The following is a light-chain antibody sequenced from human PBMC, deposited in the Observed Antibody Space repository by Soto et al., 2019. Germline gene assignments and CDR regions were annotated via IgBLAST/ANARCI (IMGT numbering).Light chain of an antibody. CDR2: GAS. V-gene: IGKV3-20*01. J-gene: IGKJ3*01. Sequence: EIVLTQSPGTLSLSPGERATLSCRASQSVGSSYLAWYQHKPGQAPRLLIYGASSRATGIPDRFSGSGSGTDFTLTISSLEPEDFAVYYCQQYGTLITFGPGTKVAIK. CDR1: QSVGSSY. CDR3: QQYGTLIT.